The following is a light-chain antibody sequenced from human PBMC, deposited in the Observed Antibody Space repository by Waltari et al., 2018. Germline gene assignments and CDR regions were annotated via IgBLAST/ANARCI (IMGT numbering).Light chain of an antibody. J-gene: IGKJ1*01. Sequence: EIVLTQSPGTLSLSPGERATLSCRASQSVSSSYLAWYQQKPGQAPRLLIYGASSRATGIPDRVSGSGSGTDFTLTISRLEPEDFATYYCQKYNSAPWTFGQGTKVEIK. V-gene: IGKV3-20*01. CDR1: QSVSSSY. CDR3: QKYNSAPWT. CDR2: GAS.